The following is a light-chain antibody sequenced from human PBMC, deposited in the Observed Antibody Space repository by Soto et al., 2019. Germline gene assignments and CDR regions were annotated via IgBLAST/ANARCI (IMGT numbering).Light chain of an antibody. V-gene: IGKV1-39*01. Sequence: DIQMTQSPSSLSASIGDRVTITCRASQSISSYLNWYQQKPGKAPKLLIYAASSLQSGVPSRFSGSGSGTHFTLTISSLQPEDFATYYCQQSYSMPLTFGPGTKVDIK. J-gene: IGKJ3*01. CDR3: QQSYSMPLT. CDR1: QSISSY. CDR2: AAS.